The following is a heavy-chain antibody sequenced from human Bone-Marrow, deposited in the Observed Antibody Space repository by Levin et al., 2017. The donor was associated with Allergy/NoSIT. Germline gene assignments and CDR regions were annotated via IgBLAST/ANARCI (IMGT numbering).Heavy chain of an antibody. J-gene: IGHJ6*02. CDR2: IYYSGST. CDR1: GGSISSSSYY. Sequence: PSETLALTCTVSGGSISSSSYYWGWIRQPPGKGLEWIGTIYYSGSTYYNPSLKSRVTISIDMSKNQFSLKLSSVTAADTAVYYCAREVAYDGPSDYSGMDVWGQGTTVTVSS. CDR3: AREVAYDGPSDYSGMDV. D-gene: IGHD5-12*01. V-gene: IGHV4-39*07.